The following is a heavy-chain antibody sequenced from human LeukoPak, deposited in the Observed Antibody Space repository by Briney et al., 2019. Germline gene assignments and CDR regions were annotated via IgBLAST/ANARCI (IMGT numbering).Heavy chain of an antibody. V-gene: IGHV1-2*02. Sequence: ASVKVSCKASGYTFTGYYMHWVRQAPGQGLEWMGWINPNSGGTNYAQKSQGRVTMTRDTSISTAYMELSRLRSDDTAVYYCARILWWWGHGDYAGGGFDPWGQGTLVTVSS. D-gene: IGHD4-17*01. J-gene: IGHJ5*02. CDR2: INPNSGGT. CDR1: GYTFTGYY. CDR3: ARILWWWGHGDYAGGGFDP.